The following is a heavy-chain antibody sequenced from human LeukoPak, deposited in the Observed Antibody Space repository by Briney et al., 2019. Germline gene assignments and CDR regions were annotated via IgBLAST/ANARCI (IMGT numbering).Heavy chain of an antibody. CDR1: GFTFSSYA. Sequence: GGSLRLSCAASGFTFSSYAMSWVRQAPGKGLEWVSAISGSGGSTYYADSVKGRFTISRDNSKNTLYLQMNSLRAEDTAVYYCAQVSSLDDSSGYYPPDFDYWGQGTLVTVSS. D-gene: IGHD3-22*01. CDR3: AQVSSLDDSSGYYPPDFDY. J-gene: IGHJ4*02. V-gene: IGHV3-23*01. CDR2: ISGSGGST.